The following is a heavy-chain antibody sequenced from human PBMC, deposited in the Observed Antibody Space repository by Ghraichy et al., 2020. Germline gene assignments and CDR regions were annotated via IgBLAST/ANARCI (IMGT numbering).Heavy chain of an antibody. CDR3: ARERYYYNSSGYYHNYYYGMDV. D-gene: IGHD3-22*01. Sequence: ASVKVSCKASGYTFTSYAMNWVRQAPGQGLEWMGWINTNTGNPTYAQGFTGRFVFSLDTSVSTAYLQISSLKAEDTAVYYCARERYYYNSSGYYHNYYYGMDVWGQGTTVTVSS. J-gene: IGHJ6*02. CDR1: GYTFTSYA. V-gene: IGHV7-4-1*02. CDR2: INTNTGNP.